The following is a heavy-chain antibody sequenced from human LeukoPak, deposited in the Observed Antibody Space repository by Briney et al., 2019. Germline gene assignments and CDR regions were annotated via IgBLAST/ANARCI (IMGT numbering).Heavy chain of an antibody. CDR1: GGSFSDYY. D-gene: IGHD3-10*01. CDR3: AKHYHNRLRHMDV. V-gene: IGHV4-34*01. Sequence: SETLSLTCAVYGGSFSDYYWSWIRQPPGKGLEWIGEINHSGSTNYSPSLKSRVTISVDTSKKQFSLKLSSVTAADTAVYYCAKHYHNRLRHMDVWGKGTTVTVSS. J-gene: IGHJ6*03. CDR2: INHSGST.